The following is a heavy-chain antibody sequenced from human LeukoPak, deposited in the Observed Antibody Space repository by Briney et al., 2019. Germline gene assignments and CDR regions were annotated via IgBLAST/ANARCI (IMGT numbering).Heavy chain of an antibody. Sequence: PGGSLRLSCAASGFTFSSYSMNWVRQAPGKGLEWVSSISHSGGDTYYADSVKGRFTISRDNSKNTLYLQMNSLRAEDTAVYYCAKRVAYDSSWPHFDYWGQGTLVTVSS. CDR3: AKRVAYDSSWPHFDY. CDR2: ISHSGGDT. J-gene: IGHJ4*02. D-gene: IGHD3-22*01. V-gene: IGHV3-23*01. CDR1: GFTFSSYS.